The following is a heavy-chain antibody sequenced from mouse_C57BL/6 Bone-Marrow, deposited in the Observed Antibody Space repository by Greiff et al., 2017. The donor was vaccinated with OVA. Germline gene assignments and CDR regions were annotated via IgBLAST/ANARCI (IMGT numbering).Heavy chain of an antibody. CDR2: INPYNGGT. CDR1: GYTFTDYY. Sequence: DVQLVESGPVLVKPGASVKMSCKASGYTFTDYYMNWVKQSHGKSLEWIGVINPYNGGTSYNQKFKGKATLTVDKSSSTAYMELNSLTSEDSAVYYCARSGYYGSSYSFDYWGQGTTLTVSS. J-gene: IGHJ2*01. D-gene: IGHD1-1*01. V-gene: IGHV1-19*01. CDR3: ARSGYYGSSYSFDY.